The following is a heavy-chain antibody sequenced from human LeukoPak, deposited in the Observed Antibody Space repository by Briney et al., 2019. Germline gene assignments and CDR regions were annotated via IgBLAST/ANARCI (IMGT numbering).Heavy chain of an antibody. CDR2: INTNTGNP. D-gene: IGHD3-22*01. V-gene: IGHV7-4-1*02. Sequence: ASVNVSCKASGYTFTGYYMHWVRPAPGQGLEWMGWINTNTGNPTYAQGFTGRFVFSLDTSVSTAYLQISSLKAEDTAVYYCARDEVGYYDLHDAFDIWGQGTMVTVSS. CDR1: GYTFTGYY. CDR3: ARDEVGYYDLHDAFDI. J-gene: IGHJ3*02.